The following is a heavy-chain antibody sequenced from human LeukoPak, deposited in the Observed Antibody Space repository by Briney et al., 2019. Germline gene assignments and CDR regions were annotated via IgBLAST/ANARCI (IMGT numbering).Heavy chain of an antibody. CDR1: GYSISSGYY. D-gene: IGHD3-10*01. CDR3: ARGVLLWFGPRGAFDP. J-gene: IGHJ5*02. Sequence: KPSETLSLTCAVSGYSISSGYYWGWIRQPPGKGLEWIGSIYHSGSTYYNPSLKSRVTISVDTSKNQFSLKLSSVTAADTAVYYCARGVLLWFGPRGAFDPWGQGTLVTVSS. V-gene: IGHV4-38-2*01. CDR2: IYHSGST.